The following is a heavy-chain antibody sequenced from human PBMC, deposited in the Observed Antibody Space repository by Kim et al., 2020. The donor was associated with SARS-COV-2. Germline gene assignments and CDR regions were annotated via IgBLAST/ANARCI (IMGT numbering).Heavy chain of an antibody. CDR1: GFTFSTFA. Sequence: GGSLRLSCAASGFTFSTFAMHWVRQAPGKGLEWVAVVWYGGTNKNYADSVRGRVTVSRDNSKNTVYLQMTSLRVEDTAMYYCAREIPGIASIGVPPRLVDYWGQGTLLTVS. V-gene: IGHV3-33*01. CDR3: AREIPGIASIGVPPRLVDY. J-gene: IGHJ4*02. CDR2: VWYGGTNK. D-gene: IGHD6-13*01.